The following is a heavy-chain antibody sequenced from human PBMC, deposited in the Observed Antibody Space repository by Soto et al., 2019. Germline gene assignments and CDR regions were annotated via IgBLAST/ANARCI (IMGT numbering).Heavy chain of an antibody. V-gene: IGHV4-59*01. CDR1: GGSINSYY. CDR3: ARTYCTTTACQAHGIDV. CDR2: VYDSGST. Sequence: LSLTCTVSGGSINSYYWSWIRQPPGKGLEWIAYVYDSGSTNYNPSLRSRLTMSVDTSKNQFSLKLSSVTAADTAVYFCARTYCTTTACQAHGIDVWGQGTTVTVSS. D-gene: IGHD4-4*01. J-gene: IGHJ6*02.